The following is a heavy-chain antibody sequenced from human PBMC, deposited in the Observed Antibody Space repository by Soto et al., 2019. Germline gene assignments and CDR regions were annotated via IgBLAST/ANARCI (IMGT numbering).Heavy chain of an antibody. D-gene: IGHD1-26*01. Sequence: GESLKISCKGSGYCFTSYWISWVRQMPGKGLEWMGRIDPSDSYTNYSPSFQGHVTISADKSISTAYLQWSSLKASDTAMYYCAISSGSYPFMAFDIWGQGTMVTVSS. CDR1: GYCFTSYW. J-gene: IGHJ3*02. CDR3: AISSGSYPFMAFDI. V-gene: IGHV5-10-1*01. CDR2: IDPSDSYT.